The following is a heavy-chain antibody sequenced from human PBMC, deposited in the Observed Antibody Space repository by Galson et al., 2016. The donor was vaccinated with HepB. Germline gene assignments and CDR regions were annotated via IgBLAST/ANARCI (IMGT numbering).Heavy chain of an antibody. CDR2: ISPHDGTIK. J-gene: IGHJ4*02. D-gene: IGHD5-18*01. Sequence: LRLSCAASGFSFSNFALHWVRQAPGKGLEWVAVISPHDGTIKIYTDSVKGRFTISRDNSRNTLYLQLNSLRAEDTAVYYCAKDSADSAMIEGIFDYWGQGALVTVSS. V-gene: IGHV3-30*04. CDR3: AKDSADSAMIEGIFDY. CDR1: GFSFSNFA.